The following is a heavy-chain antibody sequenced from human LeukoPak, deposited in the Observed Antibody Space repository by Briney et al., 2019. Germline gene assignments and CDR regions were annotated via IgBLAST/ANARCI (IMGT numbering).Heavy chain of an antibody. CDR2: IWYDGSNK. CDR3: AKDQYYDSSGYPKFDY. CDR1: DFTFSSYG. D-gene: IGHD3-22*01. J-gene: IGHJ4*02. Sequence: GGSLRLSCAASDFTFSSYGMHWVRQAPGKGLEWVAVIWYDGSNKYYADSVKGRFTISRDNSKNTLYLQMNSLRAEDTAVYYCAKDQYYDSSGYPKFDYWGQGTLVTVSS. V-gene: IGHV3-33*06.